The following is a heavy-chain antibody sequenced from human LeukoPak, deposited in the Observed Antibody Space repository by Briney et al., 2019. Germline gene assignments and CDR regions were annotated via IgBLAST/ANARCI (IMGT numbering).Heavy chain of an antibody. Sequence: PGRSLRLSCAASGFTFSSYGMHWVRQAPGKGLEWVAVISHDGSNKYYADSVKGRFTISRDNSKNTLYLQMNSLRAEDTAVYYCAKDRLRWAQLQYYFDYWGQGTLVTVSS. D-gene: IGHD5-24*01. V-gene: IGHV3-30*18. CDR2: ISHDGSNK. CDR3: AKDRLRWAQLQYYFDY. CDR1: GFTFSSYG. J-gene: IGHJ4*02.